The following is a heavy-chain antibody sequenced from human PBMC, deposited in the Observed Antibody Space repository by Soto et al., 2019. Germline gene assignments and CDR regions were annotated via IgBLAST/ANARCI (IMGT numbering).Heavy chain of an antibody. CDR1: GGSISSGDYY. V-gene: IGHV4-30-4*01. CDR2: IYYSGST. Sequence: SETLSLTCTVSGGSISSGDYYWSWIRQPPGKGLEWIGYIYYSGSTYYNPSLKSRVTISVDTSKNQFSLKLSSVTAADTAVYYCARDSSSRDYYYYGMDVWGQGTTVTVS. CDR3: ARDSSSRDYYYYGMDV. D-gene: IGHD6-6*01. J-gene: IGHJ6*02.